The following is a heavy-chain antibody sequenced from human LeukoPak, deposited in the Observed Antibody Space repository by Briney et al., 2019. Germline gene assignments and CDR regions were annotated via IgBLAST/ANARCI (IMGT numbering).Heavy chain of an antibody. CDR1: GGTFSSYA. Sequence: ASVKVSCKASGGTFSSYAIGWVRQAPGQGLEWMGGIIPIFGTANYAQKFQGRVTITTDESTSTAYMELSSLRSEDTAVYYCARARWQQRYFDYWGQGTLVTVSS. V-gene: IGHV1-69*05. D-gene: IGHD6-13*01. J-gene: IGHJ4*02. CDR3: ARARWQQRYFDY. CDR2: IIPIFGTA.